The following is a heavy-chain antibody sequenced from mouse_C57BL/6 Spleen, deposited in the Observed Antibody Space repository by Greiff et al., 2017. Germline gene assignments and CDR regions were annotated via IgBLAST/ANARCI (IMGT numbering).Heavy chain of an antibody. CDR1: GYTFTSYW. CDR2: IDPSDSYT. V-gene: IGHV1-69*01. D-gene: IGHD2-5*01. CDR3: AGLHYSNYFDY. Sequence: QVQLQQPGAELVMPGASVKLSCKASGYTFTSYWMHWVKQRPGQGLEWIGEIDPSDSYTNYNQKFKGKSTLTVDKSSSTAYMQLSSLTSEDSAVYYCAGLHYSNYFDYWGQGTTLTVSS. J-gene: IGHJ2*01.